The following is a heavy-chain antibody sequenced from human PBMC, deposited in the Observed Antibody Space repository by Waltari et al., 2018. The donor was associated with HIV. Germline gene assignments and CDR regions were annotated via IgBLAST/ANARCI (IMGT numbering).Heavy chain of an antibody. J-gene: IGHJ4*02. D-gene: IGHD3-10*01. Sequence: QVQLVESGGGVVQPGRYLRLSCAASGFTFSSYAMHWVRQAPGKGLEWVAVIGYDGNEKYYADSVKGRFTISRGNSRNTLYLQMNSLRAEDTAVYYCARGRGGPDYWGQGTLVTVSS. CDR1: GFTFSSYA. V-gene: IGHV3-30*01. CDR2: IGYDGNEK. CDR3: ARGRGGPDY.